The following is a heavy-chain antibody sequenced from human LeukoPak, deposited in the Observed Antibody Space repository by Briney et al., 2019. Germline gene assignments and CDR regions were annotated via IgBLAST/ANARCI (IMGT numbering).Heavy chain of an antibody. D-gene: IGHD3-10*01. Sequence: SGTLSLTCAVSGGSISSSNWWSWVRQPPGKGLEWIGEIYHSGSTNYNPSLKSRVTISVDKSKNQSSLKLSSVTAADTAVYYCAGKDYYGSGSYFYWGQGTLVTVSS. CDR2: IYHSGST. J-gene: IGHJ4*02. CDR3: AGKDYYGSGSYFY. V-gene: IGHV4-4*02. CDR1: GGSISSSNW.